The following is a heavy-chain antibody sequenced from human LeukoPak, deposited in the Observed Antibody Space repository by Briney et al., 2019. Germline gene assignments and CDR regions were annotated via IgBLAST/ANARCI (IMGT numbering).Heavy chain of an antibody. V-gene: IGHV1-18*01. J-gene: IGHJ6*02. CDR1: GYTFTSYG. CDR2: ISAYNGNT. D-gene: IGHD2-15*01. Sequence: ASVKVSCKASGYTFTSYGISWVRQAPGQGLEWMGWISAYNGNTNYAQKLQGRVTMTTDTSTSTAYMELRSLRSDDTAVYYCARWWVPYCSGGSCYPNYYYGMDVWGQGTTVTVSS. CDR3: ARWWVPYCSGGSCYPNYYYGMDV.